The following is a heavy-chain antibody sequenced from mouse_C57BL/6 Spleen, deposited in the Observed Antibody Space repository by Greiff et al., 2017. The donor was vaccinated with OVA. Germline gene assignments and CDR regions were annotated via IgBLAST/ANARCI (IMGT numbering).Heavy chain of an antibody. J-gene: IGHJ4*01. D-gene: IGHD2-4*01. CDR1: GYTFTSYW. CDR2: IDPNSGGT. V-gene: IGHV1-72*01. CDR3: ARVKAYYDYDGAMDY. Sequence: VQLQQPGAELVKPGASVKLSCKASGYTFTSYWMHWVKQRPGRGLAWIGRIDPNSGGTKYNEKFKSKATLTADKPSSTAYMQRRGLTYEDSAVYEGARVKAYYDYDGAMDYWGQGTSVTVSS.